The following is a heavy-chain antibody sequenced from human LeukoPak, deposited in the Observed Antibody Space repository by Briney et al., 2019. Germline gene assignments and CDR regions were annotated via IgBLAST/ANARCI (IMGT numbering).Heavy chain of an antibody. J-gene: IGHJ4*02. CDR3: ASSRGSGYLPFDY. CDR1: GCSISSGGYY. D-gene: IGHD3-22*01. V-gene: IGHV4-31*03. CDR2: IYYSGST. Sequence: SENLFLTCTVSGCSISSGGYYWSWIRQHPGKGLEWIGYIYYSGSTYYNPSLKSRVTISVDTSKNQFSLKLSSVTAADTAVYYCASSRGSGYLPFDYWGQGTLVTVSS.